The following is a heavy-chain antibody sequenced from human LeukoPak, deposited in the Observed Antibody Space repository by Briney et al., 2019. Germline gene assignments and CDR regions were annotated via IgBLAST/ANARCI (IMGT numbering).Heavy chain of an antibody. V-gene: IGHV3-30*18. CDR1: GFTFSSYG. J-gene: IGHJ4*02. CDR3: AKDVYGSGSYPDY. D-gene: IGHD3-10*01. Sequence: GRSLRLSCAASGFTFSSYGMHWVRQAPGKGLEWVAVISYDGSNKYYADSVKGRFTISRDNSKNTLYLQMNSLRAEDTAVYYCAKDVYGSGSYPDYWGQGTLVTVSS. CDR2: ISYDGSNK.